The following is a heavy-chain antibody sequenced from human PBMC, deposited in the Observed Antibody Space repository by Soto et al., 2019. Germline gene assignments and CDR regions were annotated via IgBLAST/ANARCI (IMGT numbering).Heavy chain of an antibody. CDR1: GGSISSGGYS. CDR3: AAGGGLPRYY. CDR2: IYHSGST. Sequence: QLQLQESGSGLVKPSQTLSLTCAVSGGSISSGGYSWSWIRQPPGKGLEWIGYIYHSGSTYYNPALKSRVSISVDRSRNQFSLKLGSVTAADTAVYYCAAGGGLPRYYWGQGTLVTVSS. V-gene: IGHV4-30-2*01. J-gene: IGHJ4*02. D-gene: IGHD5-12*01.